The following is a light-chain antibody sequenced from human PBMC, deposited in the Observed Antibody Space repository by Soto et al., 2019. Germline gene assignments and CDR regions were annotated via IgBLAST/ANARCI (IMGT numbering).Light chain of an antibody. V-gene: IGKV3-20*01. Sequence: IVLTQSPGILSLSPGERATLSCRASQSVGRRYLAWYQQKPGQAPMLLIYDTSERASDIPDRFSGSGSGTDFTLVISRLVPENFAVYNCQYQGTFGGGTKVEIK. J-gene: IGKJ4*01. CDR3: QYQGT. CDR2: DTS. CDR1: QSVGRRY.